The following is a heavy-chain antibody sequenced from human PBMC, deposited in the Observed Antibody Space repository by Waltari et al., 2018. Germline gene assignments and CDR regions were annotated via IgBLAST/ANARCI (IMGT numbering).Heavy chain of an antibody. CDR3: ARDLGRGLFLDS. CDR2: VHRNGRT. D-gene: IGHD2-15*01. Sequence: QLQLQESGPGLVKPSGTLSLTCVVSGDPISGNSWRSWVRQSPDKRLEWIGQVHRNGRTTYNPSLASRAIVSLDSSMNQFSLRILSATAADTAVYYCARDLGRGLFLDSWGQGTLVTVSP. CDR1: GDPISGNSW. J-gene: IGHJ4*02. V-gene: IGHV4-4*02.